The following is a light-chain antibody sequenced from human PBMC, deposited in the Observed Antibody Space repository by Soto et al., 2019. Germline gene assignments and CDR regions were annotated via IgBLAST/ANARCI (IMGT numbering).Light chain of an antibody. CDR1: QSASSSY. J-gene: IGKJ5*01. V-gene: IGKV3D-20*02. CDR3: QQRNVWPPIT. Sequence: EIVLTQSPGTLSLSPGERATLSCRASQSASSSYLAWYQQKPGQAPRLLIYGASSRATGIPDRFSGSGSGTDFTLTISRLEPEDFAVYYCQQRNVWPPITFGQGTRLEIK. CDR2: GAS.